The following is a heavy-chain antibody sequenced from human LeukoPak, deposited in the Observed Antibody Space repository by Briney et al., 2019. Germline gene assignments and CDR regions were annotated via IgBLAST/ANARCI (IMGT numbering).Heavy chain of an antibody. CDR2: ISSSSDRV. J-gene: IGHJ6*04. D-gene: IGHD3-10*02. CDR1: GFTFSGYS. Sequence: GGSLRLSCAASGFTFSGYSMNWVREAPGKGLEWVSYISSSSDRVYYADSVKGRFTISRDNAKNSLYLQMNSLRAEDTAVYYCAELGITMIGGLWGKGTTVTISS. V-gene: IGHV3-48*04. CDR3: AELGITMIGGL.